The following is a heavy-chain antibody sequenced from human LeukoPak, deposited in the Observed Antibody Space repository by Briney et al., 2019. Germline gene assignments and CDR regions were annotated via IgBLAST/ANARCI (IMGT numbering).Heavy chain of an antibody. CDR2: IYYSGST. CDR3: ARDDSGYSCGHRDGFDI. D-gene: IGHD5-18*01. J-gene: IGHJ3*02. V-gene: IGHV4-59*12. CDR1: GGSISSYY. Sequence: SETLSLTCTVSGGSISSYYWSWIRQPPGKGLEWIGYIYYSGSTNYNPSLKSRVIISVDTSKNQFSLKLSSVTAADTAVYYCARDDSGYSCGHRDGFDIWGQGTMVTVSS.